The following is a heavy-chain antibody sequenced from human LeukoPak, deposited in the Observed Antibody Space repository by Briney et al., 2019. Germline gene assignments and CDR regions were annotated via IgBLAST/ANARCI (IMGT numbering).Heavy chain of an antibody. CDR3: ARLLYDRSSPWDY. J-gene: IGHJ4*02. CDR2: ISSSSNYI. CDR1: GFTFSSYN. D-gene: IGHD6-6*01. Sequence: GGSLRLSCAASGFTFSSYNMNWVRQAPGKGLEWVSSISSSSNYINYADSVKGRFTISRDNAKNSLYPQMNSLRAEDTAVYYCARLLYDRSSPWDYWGQGTLVTVSS. V-gene: IGHV3-21*01.